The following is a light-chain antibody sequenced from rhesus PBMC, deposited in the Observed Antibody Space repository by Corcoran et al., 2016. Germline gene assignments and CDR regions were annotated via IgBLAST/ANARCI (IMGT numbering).Light chain of an antibody. V-gene: IGLV2-13*03. Sequence: QAAPTQSPSVSGSPGQSVTISCTGTSSDIGGYDRVSWYQQYPGKAPKLMIYEVSKRPSGVSDRYSGSKSGNTASLRISGLQAEDEADYYCSSHSSGRTYIFGTGTRLTVL. CDR3: SSHSSGRTYI. J-gene: IGLJ1*01. CDR2: EVS. CDR1: SSDIGGYDR.